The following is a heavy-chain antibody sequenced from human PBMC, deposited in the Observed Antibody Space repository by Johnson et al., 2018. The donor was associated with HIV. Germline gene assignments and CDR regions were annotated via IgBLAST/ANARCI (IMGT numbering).Heavy chain of an antibody. V-gene: IGHV3-66*01. CDR3: GRGGGSDDAGDAFDA. CDR2: IYSGGST. J-gene: IGHJ3*01. CDR1: GFTVSSNY. D-gene: IGHD1-26*01. Sequence: VQLVESGGGLVQPGGSLRLSCAASGFTVSSNYMSWVRQAPGKGLEWVSVIYSGGSTYYADSVKGRFTISRDNSKNTLYLQMNSLRAEDPAVYYCGRGGGSDDAGDAFDAVGQGTMVTVSS.